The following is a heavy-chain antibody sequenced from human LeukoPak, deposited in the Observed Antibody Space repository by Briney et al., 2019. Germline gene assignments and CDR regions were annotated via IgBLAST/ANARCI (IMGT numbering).Heavy chain of an antibody. Sequence: GGSLRLSCAASGFTFSSHWMHWVRQTPGKGLEWVSSISSSSNYIYYADSVKGRFTISRDNAKNSLYLQMNSLRAEDTAVYYCARGESAFDIWGQGTMVTVSS. CDR2: ISSSSNYI. J-gene: IGHJ3*02. V-gene: IGHV3-21*01. CDR1: GFTFSSHW. CDR3: ARGESAFDI.